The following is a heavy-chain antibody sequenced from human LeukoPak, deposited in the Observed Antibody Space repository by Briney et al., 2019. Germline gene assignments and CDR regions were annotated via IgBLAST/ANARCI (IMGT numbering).Heavy chain of an antibody. Sequence: GGSLRLSCAASGFIFSSYAMTWVRQAPGKGLEWVSDISGSGEETYYADSVKGRFTITRDNSKNTVYLQMSGLRAEDTAVYYCAKDGKGYCSSTSCKNWFDPWGQGTLVTVSS. CDR2: ISGSGEET. CDR1: GFIFSSYA. D-gene: IGHD2-2*01. V-gene: IGHV3-23*01. CDR3: AKDGKGYCSSTSCKNWFDP. J-gene: IGHJ5*02.